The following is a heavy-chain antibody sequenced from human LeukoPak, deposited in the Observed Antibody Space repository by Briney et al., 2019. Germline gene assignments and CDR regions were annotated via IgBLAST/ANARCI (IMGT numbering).Heavy chain of an antibody. V-gene: IGHV4-4*07. Sequence: SETLSLTCTVSGGSISSYYWSWIRQPAGKGLEWIGRIYTSGSTNYSPSLKSRVTMSVDTSKNEYSLKLNSVTAADTAVYYCARESTVAGTARYLDYWGQGTLVTVSS. CDR2: IYTSGST. D-gene: IGHD6-13*01. CDR3: ARESTVAGTARYLDY. CDR1: GGSISSYY. J-gene: IGHJ4*02.